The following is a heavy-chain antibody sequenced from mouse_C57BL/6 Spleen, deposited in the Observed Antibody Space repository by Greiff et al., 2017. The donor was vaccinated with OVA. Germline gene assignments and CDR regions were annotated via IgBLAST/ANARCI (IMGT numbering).Heavy chain of an antibody. V-gene: IGHV5-16*01. J-gene: IGHJ2*01. Sequence: EVKVVESEGGLVQPGSSMKLSCTASGFTFSDYYMAWVRQVPEKGLEWVANINYDGSSTYYLDSLKSRFIISRDNAKNILYLQMSSLKSEDTATYYCARDPLLGGFDYWGQDTTLTVSS. CDR3: ARDPLLGGFDY. CDR1: GFTFSDYY. D-gene: IGHD4-1*01. CDR2: INYDGSST.